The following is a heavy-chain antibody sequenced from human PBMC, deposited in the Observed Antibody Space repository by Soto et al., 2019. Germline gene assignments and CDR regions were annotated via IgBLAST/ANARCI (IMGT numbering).Heavy chain of an antibody. CDR2: FSGYNGNT. CDR1: GYTFTNYG. Sequence: QVQVVQSGDEVKKPGASVKVSCKASGYTFTNYGFSWVRQAPGRGLEWMGWFSGYNGNTKYAEKFQGRVTMTTDTSTSTAHMELRSLRSDDTAVYYCAREGQAPYYYYGMDVWGQGTAVTVSS. CDR3: AREGQAPYYYYGMDV. V-gene: IGHV1-18*01. J-gene: IGHJ6*02.